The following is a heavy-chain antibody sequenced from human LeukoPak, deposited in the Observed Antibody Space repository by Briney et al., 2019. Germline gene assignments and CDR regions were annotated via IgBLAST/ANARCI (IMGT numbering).Heavy chain of an antibody. Sequence: SETLSLTCTVSGYSVSSGFYWGWIRQPPGKGLEWVGIIYHSGNTYYNPSLKSRVTMSLDTSKNQFYLKLTSVTAADTAVYYCARGAWVGAPSYYYMDVWGKGTTVTISS. V-gene: IGHV4-38-2*02. J-gene: IGHJ6*03. CDR3: ARGAWVGAPSYYYMDV. D-gene: IGHD1-26*01. CDR2: IYHSGNT. CDR1: GYSVSSGFY.